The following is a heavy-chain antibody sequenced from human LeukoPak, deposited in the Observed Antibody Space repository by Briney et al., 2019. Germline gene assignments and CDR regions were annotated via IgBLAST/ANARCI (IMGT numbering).Heavy chain of an antibody. CDR3: ARAVRSSIAARPEYYFDY. CDR2: MNPNSGNT. CDR1: GYTFTSYD. Sequence: ASVKVSGKASGYTFTSYDINWVRQATGQGLEWMGWMNPNSGNTGYAQKFQGRVTMTRNTSISTAYMELSSLRSEDTAVYYCARAVRSSIAARPEYYFDYWGQGTLVTVSS. J-gene: IGHJ4*02. D-gene: IGHD6-6*01. V-gene: IGHV1-8*01.